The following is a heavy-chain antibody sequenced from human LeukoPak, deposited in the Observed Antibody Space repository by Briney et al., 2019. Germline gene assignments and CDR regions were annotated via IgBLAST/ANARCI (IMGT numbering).Heavy chain of an antibody. V-gene: IGHV3-66*01. CDR3: ARVSNSLYYFDY. J-gene: IGHJ4*02. CDR1: GITVGSSY. CDR2: IYSGGAT. Sequence: GGSLRLSCAASGITVGSSYMSWVRQAPGKGLEWVSAIYSGGATYYADSAKGRFTISRDNSKNTLYLQMNSLRAEDTAVYYCARVSNSLYYFDYWGQGTLVTVSS. D-gene: IGHD4-23*01.